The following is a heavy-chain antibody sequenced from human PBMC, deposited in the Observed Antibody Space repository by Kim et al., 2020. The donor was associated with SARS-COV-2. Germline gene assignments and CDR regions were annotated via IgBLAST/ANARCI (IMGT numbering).Heavy chain of an antibody. D-gene: IGHD3-10*01. CDR2: IRSDESKR. Sequence: GGSLRLSCTASGFTFSPFAMHWVGQAPGKGLEWVAVIRSDESKRYYAESGKDRFTISRDNSKNTLYLQMNSLRAEDTAIYYCARNFGSAIMIGDVWGLGTMVIVSS. CDR3: ARNFGSAIMIGDV. J-gene: IGHJ3*01. V-gene: IGHV3-33*01. CDR1: GFTFSPFA.